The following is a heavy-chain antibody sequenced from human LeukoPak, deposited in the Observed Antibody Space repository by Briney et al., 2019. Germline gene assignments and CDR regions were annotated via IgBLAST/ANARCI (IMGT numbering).Heavy chain of an antibody. CDR2: IYYSGST. CDR3: ARVSGELDY. CDR1: GGSISSGDYY. V-gene: IGHV4-30-4*01. J-gene: IGHJ4*02. Sequence: SETLSFTCTVSGGSISSGDYYWSWIRQPPGKGLEWIGYIYYSGSTYYNPSLKSRVLISVDTSKNQFSLKLSSVTAADTAVYYCARVSGELDYWGQGTLVTVSS. D-gene: IGHD3-10*01.